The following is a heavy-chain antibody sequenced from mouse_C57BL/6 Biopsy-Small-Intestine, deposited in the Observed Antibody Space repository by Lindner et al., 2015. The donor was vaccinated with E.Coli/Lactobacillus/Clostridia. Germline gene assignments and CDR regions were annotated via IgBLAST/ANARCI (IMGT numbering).Heavy chain of an antibody. CDR1: GFTFSSYG. J-gene: IGHJ4*01. Sequence: VQLQESGGDLVKPGGSLKLSCAASGFTFSSYGMSWVRQTPDKRLEWVATISSGGSYTYYPDSVKGRFTISRDNAKNTLYLQMSSLKSEDTAMYYCTRRGKDYYAMDYWGQGTSVTVSS. CDR3: TRRGKDYYAMDY. V-gene: IGHV5-6*01. CDR2: ISSGGSYT.